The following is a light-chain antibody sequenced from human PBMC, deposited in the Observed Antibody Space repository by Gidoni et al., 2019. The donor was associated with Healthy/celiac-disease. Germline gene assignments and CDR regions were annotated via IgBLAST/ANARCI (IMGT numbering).Light chain of an antibody. CDR1: QSISSY. Sequence: IHMTQSPSSLSASVGDRVTITCRASQSISSYLNWYQQKPGKAPKLLIYAASSLQSGVPSRFSGSGSGTDFTLTISSLQPEDFATYYCQQSYSTPFDALGQGTKLEIK. CDR3: QQSYSTPFDA. J-gene: IGKJ2*01. CDR2: AAS. V-gene: IGKV1-39*01.